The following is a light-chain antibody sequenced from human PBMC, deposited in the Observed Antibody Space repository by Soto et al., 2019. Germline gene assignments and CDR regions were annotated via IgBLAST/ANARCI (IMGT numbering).Light chain of an antibody. CDR2: GAS. CDR1: QSVSSK. CDR3: EQDDRWLWT. V-gene: IGKV3-15*01. Sequence: EIVMTQSPATLSVSPGEGATLSCRASQSVSSKLAWYQQKPGQAPRLLIYGASTRATGIPARFSGSGSGTEFTLISSCLQSEYSAVYYCEQDDRWLWTFGLGTKVDIK. J-gene: IGKJ1*01.